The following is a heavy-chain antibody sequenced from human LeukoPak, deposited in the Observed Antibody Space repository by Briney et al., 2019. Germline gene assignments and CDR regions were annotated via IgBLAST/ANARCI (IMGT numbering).Heavy chain of an antibody. CDR2: IKSKTDGGTT. D-gene: IGHD2-15*01. CDR3: TTDRYCSGGSCYSPYYYYGMDV. CDR1: GFTFGNAW. Sequence: TGGSLRLSCAASGFTFGNAWMSWVRQAPGKGLEWVGRIKSKTDGGTTDYAAPVKGRFTISRDDSKNTLYLQMNSLKTEDTAVYYCTTDRYCSGGSCYSPYYYYGMDVWGQGTTVTVSS. V-gene: IGHV3-15*01. J-gene: IGHJ6*02.